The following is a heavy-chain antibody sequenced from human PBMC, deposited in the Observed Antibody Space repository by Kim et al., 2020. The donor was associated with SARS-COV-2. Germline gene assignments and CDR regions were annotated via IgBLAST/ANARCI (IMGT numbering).Heavy chain of an antibody. J-gene: IGHJ4*02. V-gene: IGHV6-1*01. Sequence: NDHAVSVKSRITIHPDTSKNQFSLQLNSVTPEDPAVYYCARDSVRHFDYWGQGTLVTVSS. CDR3: ARDSVRHFDY. CDR2: N. D-gene: IGHD6-6*01.